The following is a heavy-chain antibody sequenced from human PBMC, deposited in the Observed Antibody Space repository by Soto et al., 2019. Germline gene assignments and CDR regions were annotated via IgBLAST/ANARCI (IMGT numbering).Heavy chain of an antibody. CDR3: ARGQPSRGFPTLYYYYGMDV. CDR1: GGSFSGYY. V-gene: IGHV4-34*01. CDR2: INHSGST. Sequence: QVQLQQWGAGLLKPSETLSLTCAVYGGSFSGYYWSWIRQPPGKGLEWIGEINHSGSTNYNPSLKSRVTILVDTPKNQCSLKLSSVTAADTAVYYCARGQPSRGFPTLYYYYGMDVWGQGTTVTVSS. J-gene: IGHJ6*02. D-gene: IGHD3-10*01.